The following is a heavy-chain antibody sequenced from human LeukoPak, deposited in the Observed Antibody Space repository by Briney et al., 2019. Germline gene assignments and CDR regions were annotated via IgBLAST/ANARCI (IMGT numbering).Heavy chain of an antibody. D-gene: IGHD6-13*01. CDR2: IIPIFGTA. J-gene: IGHJ4*02. CDR1: GGTFSSYA. V-gene: IGHV1-69*01. Sequence: SVKVSCKASGGTFSSYAISWVRHAPGQGLEWMGGIIPIFGTANYAQKFQGRVTITADESTSTAYMELSSLRSEYTAVYYCARDRTVAAAGFDYWGQGTLVTVSS. CDR3: ARDRTVAAAGFDY.